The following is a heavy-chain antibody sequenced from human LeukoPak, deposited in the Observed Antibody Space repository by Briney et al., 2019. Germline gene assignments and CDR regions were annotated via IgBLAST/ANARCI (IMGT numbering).Heavy chain of an antibody. CDR2: IKQDGSEK. CDR1: GFTFNTYG. J-gene: IGHJ2*01. D-gene: IGHD3-22*01. Sequence: GGSLRLSCAASGFTFNTYGMHWVRQAPGKGLEWVANIKQDGSEKYYVDSVKGRFTISRDNAKKSLYLHMNSLRAEDTAVYYCAKPGYDSSGYYWYFDLWGRGTLVTVSS. V-gene: IGHV3-7*01. CDR3: AKPGYDSSGYYWYFDL.